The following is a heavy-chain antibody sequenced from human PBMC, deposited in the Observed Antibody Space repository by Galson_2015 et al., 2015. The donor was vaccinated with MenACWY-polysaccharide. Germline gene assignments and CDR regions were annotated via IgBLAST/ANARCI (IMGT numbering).Heavy chain of an antibody. CDR2: IYTSGST. CDR1: SISSGGYY. J-gene: IGHJ6*02. D-gene: IGHD6-19*01. CDR3: ARAQGSGWYLGGRYYYGMDV. Sequence: SISSGGYYWSWIRQPPGKGLAWIGRIYTSGSTNYNPSLKSRVTISVDTSKNQFSLKLSSVTAADTAVYYCARAQGSGWYLGGRYYYGMDVWGQGTTVTVSS. V-gene: IGHV4-61*02.